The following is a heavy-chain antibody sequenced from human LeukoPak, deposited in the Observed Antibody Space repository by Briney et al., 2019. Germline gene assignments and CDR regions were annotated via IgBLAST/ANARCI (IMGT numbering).Heavy chain of an antibody. CDR2: IYTNGST. Sequence: SETLSLTCTASGGSISSYYWSWIRQPAGKGLEWIGRIYTNGSTNYNPSLKSRVTISVDKSKNQFPLKLSSVTAADTAVYYCARRGGMGYFDYWGQGTLVTVSS. CDR3: ARRGGMGYFDY. J-gene: IGHJ4*02. D-gene: IGHD3-10*01. CDR1: GGSISSYY. V-gene: IGHV4-4*07.